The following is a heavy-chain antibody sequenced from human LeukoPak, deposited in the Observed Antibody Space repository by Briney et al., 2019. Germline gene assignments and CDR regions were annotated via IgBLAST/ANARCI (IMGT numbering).Heavy chain of an antibody. V-gene: IGHV3-11*04. CDR2: INTGGNSR. CDR1: TFTFSDYY. J-gene: IGHJ5*02. D-gene: IGHD3-10*01. CDR3: ARAIAGSGNYYNRWFDP. Sequence: GGSLRLSCAASTFTFSDYYMTWIRQAPGKGLEWVSYINTGGNSRYYADSAKGRFTISRDNAKNSLFLQMNNLRAEDTAVYYCARAIAGSGNYYNRWFDPWGQGTLVTVSS.